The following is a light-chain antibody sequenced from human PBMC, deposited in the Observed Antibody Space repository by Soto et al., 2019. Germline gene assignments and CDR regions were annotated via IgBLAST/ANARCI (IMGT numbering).Light chain of an antibody. Sequence: ALTQPPSVSGSPGQSVTISCTGTSSDVGSYNRVSWYQQPPGTAPKLMIYEVSNRPSGVPDRFSGSKSGNTASLTISGLQAEDEADYYCSLYTSSSTYVFGTGTKVTVL. J-gene: IGLJ1*01. CDR3: SLYTSSSTYV. CDR1: SSDVGSYNR. V-gene: IGLV2-18*01. CDR2: EVS.